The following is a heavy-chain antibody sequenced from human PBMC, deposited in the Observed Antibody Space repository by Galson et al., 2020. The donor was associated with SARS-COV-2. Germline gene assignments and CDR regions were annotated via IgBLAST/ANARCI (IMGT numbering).Heavy chain of an antibody. J-gene: IGHJ4*02. D-gene: IGHD2-21*02. V-gene: IGHV4-34*01. CDR1: GGSFSGYY. Sequence: SETLSLTCAVYGGSFSGYYWSWIRQPPGKGLEWIGEINSSGSTNYNPSLKSRVTISVDTSKNHFSLKLSSVTAADTAVYYCAREENFFLVGTATRVCDFGYWGRGTLATVSS. CDR3: AREENFFLVGTATRVCDFGY. CDR2: INSSGST.